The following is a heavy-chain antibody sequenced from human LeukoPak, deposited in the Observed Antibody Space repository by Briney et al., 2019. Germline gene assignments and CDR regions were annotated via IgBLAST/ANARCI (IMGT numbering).Heavy chain of an antibody. J-gene: IGHJ6*03. CDR1: GYSISSGYY. CDR3: ARGGSLHCSGGSCYSVSYYYYYYMDV. V-gene: IGHV4-38-2*02. CDR2: IYHSGST. D-gene: IGHD2-15*01. Sequence: PSETLSLTCTVSGYSISSGYYWGWIRQPPGKGLEWIGSIYHSGSTYYNPSLKSRVTISVDTSKNQFSLKLSSVTAADTAVYYCARGGSLHCSGGSCYSVSYYYYYYMDVWGKGTTVTVSS.